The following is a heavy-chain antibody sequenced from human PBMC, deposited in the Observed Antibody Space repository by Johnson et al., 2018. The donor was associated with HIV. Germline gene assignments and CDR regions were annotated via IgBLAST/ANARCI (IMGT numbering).Heavy chain of an antibody. Sequence: QVQLVESGGSLVKPGGSMRLSCAASGFTFTDYYMTWIRQAPGKGLEWVSHISTSGGGIYYADSVKGRFTISRDNARNSLYLQMNSLRAEDTAVYSCARVRYSSGWPIYAFDIWGQGTVVIVSS. CDR2: ISTSGGGI. J-gene: IGHJ3*02. V-gene: IGHV3-11*04. CDR3: ARVRYSSGWPIYAFDI. CDR1: GFTFTDYY. D-gene: IGHD6-19*01.